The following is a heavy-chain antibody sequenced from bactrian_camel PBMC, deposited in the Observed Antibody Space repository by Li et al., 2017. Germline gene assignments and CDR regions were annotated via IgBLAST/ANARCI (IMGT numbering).Heavy chain of an antibody. V-gene: IGHV3S31*01. J-gene: IGHJ4*01. Sequence: VQLVESGGGLVQPGGSLRLSCTYSGNTYSSFCMGWFRQDPGKEREGVAAIWTGGGTTYYADSVKGRFTISQDNSKNTLYLQMNSLKPEDTGMYYCAADIAPKDGGVWYGDYTNWGQGTQVTVS. CDR2: IWTGGGTT. CDR1: GNTYSSFC. D-gene: IGHD3*01. CDR3: AADIAPKDGGVWYGDYTN.